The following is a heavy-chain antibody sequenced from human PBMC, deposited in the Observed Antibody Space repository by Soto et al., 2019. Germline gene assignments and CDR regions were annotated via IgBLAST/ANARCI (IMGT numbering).Heavy chain of an antibody. CDR3: AKGGYSATLYYYYYYMDV. J-gene: IGHJ6*03. CDR2: ISGSGGST. Sequence: PGGSLKLSCAASGFTFSSYAMSWVRQAPGKGLEWVSAISGSGGSTYYADSVKGRFTISRDNSKNTLYLQMNSLRAEDTAVYYCAKGGYSATLYYYYYYMDVWGKGTTVTVSS. CDR1: GFTFSSYA. D-gene: IGHD2-15*01. V-gene: IGHV3-23*01.